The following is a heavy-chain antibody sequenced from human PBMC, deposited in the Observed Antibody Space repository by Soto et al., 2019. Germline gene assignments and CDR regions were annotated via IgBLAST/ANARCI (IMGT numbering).Heavy chain of an antibody. CDR1: GFTFSSYA. D-gene: IGHD2-21*01. V-gene: IGHV3-30-3*01. CDR2: ISYDGSNK. Sequence: GGSLRLSCAASGFTFSSYAMHWVRQAPGKGLEWVAVISYDGSNKYYADSVKGRFTISRDNSKNTLYLQMNSLRAEDTAVYYCFLEHLPIAYWGQGTLVTVSS. CDR3: FLEHLPIAY. J-gene: IGHJ4*02.